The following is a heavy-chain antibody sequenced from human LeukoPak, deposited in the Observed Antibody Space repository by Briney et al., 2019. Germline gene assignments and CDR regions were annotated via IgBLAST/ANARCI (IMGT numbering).Heavy chain of an antibody. J-gene: IGHJ4*02. CDR3: ARGQGTVTTH. D-gene: IGHD4-17*01. CDR2: INHSGSA. V-gene: IGHV4-34*01. Sequence: PSETLSLSCAVSGGSFSGYYWTWIRQPPGKGLEWIGEINHSGSANYNPSLKSRVTISLDTSKNQFSLKLTSVTAADTAVYYCARGQGTVTTHWGQGTLVTVSS. CDR1: GGSFSGYY.